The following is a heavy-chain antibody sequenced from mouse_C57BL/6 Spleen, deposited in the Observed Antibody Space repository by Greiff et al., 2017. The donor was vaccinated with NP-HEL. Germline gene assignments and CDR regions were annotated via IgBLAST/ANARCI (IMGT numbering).Heavy chain of an antibody. J-gene: IGHJ1*03. CDR2: ISDGGSYT. CDR1: GFTFSSYA. V-gene: IGHV5-4*01. Sequence: VQLKENGGGLVKPGGSLKLSCAASGFTFSSYAMSWVRQTPEKRLEWVATISDGGSYTYYPDNVKGRFTISRDNAKNNLYLQMSHLKSEDTAMYYCARDPLYDGYYWYFDVWGTGTTVTVSS. D-gene: IGHD2-3*01. CDR3: ARDPLYDGYYWYFDV.